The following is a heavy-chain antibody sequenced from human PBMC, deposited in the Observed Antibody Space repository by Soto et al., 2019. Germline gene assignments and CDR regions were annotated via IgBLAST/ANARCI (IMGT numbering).Heavy chain of an antibody. D-gene: IGHD1-26*01. V-gene: IGHV2-5*02. CDR2: IYWDDSK. J-gene: IGHJ4*02. CDR3: AHAYGGRSLY. Sequence: QITLKESGPTLVKPTQTLTLTCTFSGFSLTTDRVGVGWIRQPPGEALEWLAVIYWDDSKTYRPSLESRLTVTQYTSKTQGALTMPNLDSRDTATYYCAHAYGGRSLYGGQGTLVTVSS. CDR1: GFSLTTDRVG.